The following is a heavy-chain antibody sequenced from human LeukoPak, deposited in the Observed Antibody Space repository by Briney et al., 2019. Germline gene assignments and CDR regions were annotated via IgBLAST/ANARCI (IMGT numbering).Heavy chain of an antibody. CDR1: GFTFSNHA. V-gene: IGHV3-23*01. CDR3: AKDPLYHYYMDV. CDR2: INGSGVTT. D-gene: IGHD3-16*02. Sequence: GGSLRLSCAASGFTFSNHAMRWVRQAPGKGLEWVSGINGSGVTTYYADSVNGRFTISRDNSKKTLYLHMNSLRVEDTGIYYFAKDPLYHYYMDVWGRGTSVTVSS. J-gene: IGHJ6*03.